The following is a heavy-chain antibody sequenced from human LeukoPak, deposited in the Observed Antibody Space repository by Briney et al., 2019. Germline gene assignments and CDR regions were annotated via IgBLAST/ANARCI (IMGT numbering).Heavy chain of an antibody. J-gene: IGHJ6*02. CDR1: GFTSSSFS. CDR2: ISYDGSNK. V-gene: IGHV3-30*18. D-gene: IGHD1-26*01. Sequence: GGSLRLSCAASGFTSSSFSMHWVRQAPGKGLEWVAVISYDGSNKYYADSVKGRFTISRDNSKNTLYLQMNSLRTEDTAVYYCAKGRVGANGYYYYGMDVWGQGTTVTVSS. CDR3: AKGRVGANGYYYYGMDV.